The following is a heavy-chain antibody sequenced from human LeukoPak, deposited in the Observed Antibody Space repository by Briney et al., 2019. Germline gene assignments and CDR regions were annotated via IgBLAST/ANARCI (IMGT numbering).Heavy chain of an antibody. J-gene: IGHJ4*02. CDR3: ALYSSTWY. Sequence: ASVTVSFLASGYTFTTYYIHWVRQAPGQGLEGMGLINPTGCSTTYAQKFQGRVTMTRDTSTSTVFMEVNSLRSEDTAVYYCALYSSTWYWGQGTLVTVSS. V-gene: IGHV1-46*01. CDR2: INPTGCST. D-gene: IGHD6-13*01. CDR1: GYTFTTYY.